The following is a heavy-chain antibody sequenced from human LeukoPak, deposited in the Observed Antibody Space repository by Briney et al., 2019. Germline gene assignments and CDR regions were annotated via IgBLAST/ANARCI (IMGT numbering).Heavy chain of an antibody. Sequence: GGSLRLSCAASGLTFTTYAMTWVRLTPGKGLEWVSAISGSGVDTYYAASVKGRFTIFRDNSKNALFLQMNGLRAEDTAVYYCAKGRGGPASHPNRFDPWGQGTLVTVSS. CDR2: ISGSGVDT. D-gene: IGHD3-16*01. J-gene: IGHJ5*02. V-gene: IGHV3-23*01. CDR3: AKGRGGPASHPNRFDP. CDR1: GLTFTTYA.